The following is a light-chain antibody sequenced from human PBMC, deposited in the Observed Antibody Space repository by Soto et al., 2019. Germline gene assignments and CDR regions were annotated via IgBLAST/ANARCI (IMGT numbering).Light chain of an antibody. Sequence: QSALTQPRSVSGSPGQSVTIPCTGTSSDVGAYGYVSWYQQFPGNAPKLIIYNVNKRPSGVPDRFSGSKSGNTASLTVSGLQAEDEADYFCNSYGGTNNYVVFGGGTKLTVL. CDR3: NSYGGTNNYVV. V-gene: IGLV2-11*01. J-gene: IGLJ2*01. CDR1: SSDVGAYGY. CDR2: NVN.